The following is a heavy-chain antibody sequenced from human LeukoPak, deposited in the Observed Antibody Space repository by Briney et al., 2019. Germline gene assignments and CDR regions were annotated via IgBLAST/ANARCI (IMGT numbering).Heavy chain of an antibody. CDR3: AKDRARPSYFDY. V-gene: IGHV4-59*01. CDR1: GGSISSYY. Sequence: SETLSLTCTVSGGSISSYYWSWIRQPPGKGLEWMGHIYYSGTTSYSPSLKSRVTIAVDTSKNKFSLKLSSVTAADTAGYYSAKDRARPSYFDYWGQGTLVTVSS. CDR2: IYYSGTT. D-gene: IGHD6-25*01. J-gene: IGHJ4*02.